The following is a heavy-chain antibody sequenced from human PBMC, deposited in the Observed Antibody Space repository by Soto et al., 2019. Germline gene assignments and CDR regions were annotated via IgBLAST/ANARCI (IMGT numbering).Heavy chain of an antibody. CDR2: IGGSSGTT. J-gene: IGHJ4*02. D-gene: IGHD1-7*01. CDR1: GLTLSKFA. CDR3: AKFNGFNWNYVFDY. V-gene: IGHV3-23*01. Sequence: GSSLRPSCAVSGLTLSKFAMSWVRQAPGAGLEWAAAIGGSSGTTFYADSVKGRVSISKDFAKNMLYLQMNSVRVEDTAVYYCAKFNGFNWNYVFDYWGQGVPVTVSS.